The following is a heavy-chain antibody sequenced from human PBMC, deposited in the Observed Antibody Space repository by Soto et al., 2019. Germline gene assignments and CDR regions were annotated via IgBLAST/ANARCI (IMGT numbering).Heavy chain of an antibody. CDR1: GYSFTSYW. CDR3: ARLPGFGELLQGGGYYYYMDV. D-gene: IGHD3-10*01. Sequence: GESLKISCKGSGYSFTSYWIGWVRQMPGKSLEWMGIIYPGDSDTRYSPSFQGQVTISADKSISTAYLQWSSLKASDTAMYYCARLPGFGELLQGGGYYYYMDVWGKGTTVTVSS. J-gene: IGHJ6*03. CDR2: IYPGDSDT. V-gene: IGHV5-51*01.